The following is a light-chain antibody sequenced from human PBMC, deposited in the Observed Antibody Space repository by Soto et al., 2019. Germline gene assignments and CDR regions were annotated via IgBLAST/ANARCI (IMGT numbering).Light chain of an antibody. J-gene: IGLJ1*01. Sequence: QSFLTQPPSVSGAPGQGVTISCTGSSSNIGAGHDVHWYQQLPGTAPKLLIFGNINRPSGVPDRFSGSKSGTSASLAITGLQAEDEADYYCQSYDSSLSSYVFGTGTKV. CDR3: QSYDSSLSSYV. CDR1: SSNIGAGHD. V-gene: IGLV1-40*01. CDR2: GNI.